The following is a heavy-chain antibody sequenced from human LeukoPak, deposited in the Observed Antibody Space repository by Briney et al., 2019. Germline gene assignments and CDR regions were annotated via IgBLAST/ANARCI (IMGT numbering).Heavy chain of an antibody. CDR1: GGTFSSYA. CDR3: ARAVSEGYCSSTSCYFAFDV. D-gene: IGHD2-2*01. J-gene: IGHJ3*01. V-gene: IGHV1-69*05. CDR2: IIPIFGTA. Sequence: GSSVKVSCKASGGTFSSYAISWVRQAPGQGLEWMGGIIPIFGTANYAQKFQGRVTITTDESTSTAYMELSSLRSEDTAVYYCARAVSEGYCSSTSCYFAFDVWGQGTMVTVSS.